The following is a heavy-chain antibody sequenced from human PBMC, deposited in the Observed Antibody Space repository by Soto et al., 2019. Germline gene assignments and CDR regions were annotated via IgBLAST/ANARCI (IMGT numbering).Heavy chain of an antibody. CDR3: AKLEGSLRRIYGMDA. V-gene: IGHV3-23*04. D-gene: IGHD3-10*01. Sequence: DEQLVESGGGSLQPGGSLRLSCAASGFIFRNYSMTWVRQSPGKGLEWVSIISRGGGYINYADSVKGRFTISRDNSKNLLYLQMAGLRGEDTALYYCAKLEGSLRRIYGMDAWGQGTVVIVSS. CDR2: ISRGGGYI. CDR1: GFIFRNYS. J-gene: IGHJ6*02.